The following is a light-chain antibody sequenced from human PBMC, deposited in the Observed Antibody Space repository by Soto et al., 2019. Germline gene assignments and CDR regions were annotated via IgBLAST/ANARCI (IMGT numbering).Light chain of an antibody. CDR1: SSDVGGYDY. J-gene: IGLJ2*01. V-gene: IGLV2-8*01. CDR2: AVS. CDR3: SSYAGSNNHVV. Sequence: QSALTQPPSASGSPGQSVTISCTGTSSDVGGYDYVSWYQQHPGKAPKLMIYAVSKRPSGVPDRFSGSKSGNTASLTVSGLQAEDEADYYGSSYAGSNNHVVFGGGTKLTVL.